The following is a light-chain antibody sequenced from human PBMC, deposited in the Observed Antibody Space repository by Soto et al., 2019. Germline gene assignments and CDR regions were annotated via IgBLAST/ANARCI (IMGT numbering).Light chain of an antibody. V-gene: IGKV3D-20*02. J-gene: IGKJ1*01. CDR3: QQYCATPWT. CDR1: QSVTGTN. CDR2: DAV. Sequence: IVLTQSPVTLSLSPGEGATLSCRASQSVTGTNLAWYQQRAGQAPRLLIYDAVRRATGIPDRFSGSGSGTDFTLTISGLQAEDVAVYFCQQYCATPWTFGQGTKVEI.